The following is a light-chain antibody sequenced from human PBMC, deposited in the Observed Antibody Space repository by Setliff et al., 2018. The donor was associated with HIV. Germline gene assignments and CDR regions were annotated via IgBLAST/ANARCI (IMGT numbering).Light chain of an antibody. CDR1: SSDVGSYNF. J-gene: IGLJ1*01. CDR3: CSYASTGSFV. Sequence: QSALTQPASVPGSPGQSIAISRTGTSSDVGSYNFVSWYQQHPGKVPKLIISEVSKRPSGVSNHFSGSKSGNTASLTISGLQTEDEAEYYCCSYASTGSFVFGTGTKVTVL. V-gene: IGLV2-23*02. CDR2: EVS.